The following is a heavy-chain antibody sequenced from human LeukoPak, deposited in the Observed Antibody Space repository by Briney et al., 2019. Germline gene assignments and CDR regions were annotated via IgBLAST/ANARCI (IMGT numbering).Heavy chain of an antibody. CDR1: GGSISSSSYY. D-gene: IGHD3-22*01. Sequence: PSETLSLTCTVSGGSISSSSYYWGWIRQPPGEGLEWIGSIYYSGSTYYNPSLKSRVSISVDTSKNQFSLKLSSVTAADTAVYYSASATYYYDSSGYYYAFDIWGQGTMVTVSS. CDR2: IYYSGST. J-gene: IGHJ3*02. CDR3: ASATYYYDSSGYYYAFDI. V-gene: IGHV4-39*07.